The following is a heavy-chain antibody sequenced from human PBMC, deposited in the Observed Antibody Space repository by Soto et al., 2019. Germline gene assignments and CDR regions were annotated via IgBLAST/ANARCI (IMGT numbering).Heavy chain of an antibody. CDR3: AKQGEYYDGSAFFSA. V-gene: IGHV3-23*01. D-gene: IGHD3-22*01. J-gene: IGHJ5*02. CDR1: GFTFSGYA. Sequence: PGGSLRLSCAASGFTFSGYAMTWVRQAPGKGLELVSAISGTIDTTYYADSVKGRFTISRDNSKNTLYLQMNSLRAEDTAVYYCAKQGEYYDGSAFFSAWGQGTLVTVSS. CDR2: ISGTIDTT.